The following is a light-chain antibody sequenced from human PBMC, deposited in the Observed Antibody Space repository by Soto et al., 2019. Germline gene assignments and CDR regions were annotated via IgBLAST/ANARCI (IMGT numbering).Light chain of an antibody. J-gene: IGKJ1*01. CDR2: DAS. CDR3: QQYINYPWT. Sequence: DIQSTLFHSTLSASVGDRDPHNWQASQSISTWLAWYQQKPGKAPKLLIYDASSLESGVPSRFGGGGSGTEFTLTISSLQPDDFAIYYCQQYINYPWTFGQGTKV. V-gene: IGKV1-5*01. CDR1: QSISTW.